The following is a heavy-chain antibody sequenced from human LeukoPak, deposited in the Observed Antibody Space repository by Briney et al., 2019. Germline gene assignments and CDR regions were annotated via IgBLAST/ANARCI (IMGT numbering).Heavy chain of an antibody. CDR1: GYTFNTYG. CDR2: INANSGGT. Sequence: ASVKVSCKASGYTFNTYGISWVRQAPGQGLEWMGWINANSGGTNYAQKFQGRVTMTRDTSISTAYMELSRLRSDDTAVYYCARSSRYDIWTGYPYWGQGTLVTVSP. J-gene: IGHJ4*02. V-gene: IGHV1-2*02. D-gene: IGHD3-9*01. CDR3: ARSSRYDIWTGYPY.